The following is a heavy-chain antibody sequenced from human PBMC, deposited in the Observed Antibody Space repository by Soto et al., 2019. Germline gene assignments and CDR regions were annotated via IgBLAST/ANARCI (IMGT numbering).Heavy chain of an antibody. CDR3: ARGRSFSYDSTPPPMFDP. V-gene: IGHV3-13*01. D-gene: IGHD3-10*01. CDR2: IGTLSDT. CDR1: GFTFSTFV. Sequence: DVQLVESGGGLVQPGGSLRLSCAGSGFTFSTFVIHWVRQAPGKGLEWVSGIGTLSDTFYAASVQGRFTISRQNAKNSVYLQMNSLRAGDTAFYYCARGRSFSYDSTPPPMFDPWGQGTLVTVSS. J-gene: IGHJ5*02.